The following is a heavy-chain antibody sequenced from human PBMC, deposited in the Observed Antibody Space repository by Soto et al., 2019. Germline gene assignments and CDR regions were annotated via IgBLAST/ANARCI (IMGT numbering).Heavy chain of an antibody. V-gene: IGHV4-4*07. CDR3: VRDRLNWFDP. CDR2: IYTTGST. J-gene: IGHJ5*02. CDR1: GASINVYY. Sequence: QVQLQESGPGLVKPSETLSLTCNVSGASINVYYWSWLRQSAGKGLEWIGRIYTTGSTNYNPSLKSRVTMSVDLSKNHLSLTLTSVTAADTAVYYCVRDRLNWFDPWGQGTLVTVSS.